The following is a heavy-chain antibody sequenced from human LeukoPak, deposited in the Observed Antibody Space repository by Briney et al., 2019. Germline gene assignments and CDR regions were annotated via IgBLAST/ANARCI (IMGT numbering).Heavy chain of an antibody. CDR3: TTLGYHLDS. CDR2: IRYDGSNK. V-gene: IGHV3-30*02. D-gene: IGHD3-22*01. Sequence: PGGSLRLSCAASGFTFSGYDMRWVRQAPGKGLEWVAFIRYDGSNKYYADSVKGRFTISRDNSKNTLYLQMNSLRAEDTALYYCTTLGYHLDSWGQGTLVTVSS. CDR1: GFTFSGYD. J-gene: IGHJ4*02.